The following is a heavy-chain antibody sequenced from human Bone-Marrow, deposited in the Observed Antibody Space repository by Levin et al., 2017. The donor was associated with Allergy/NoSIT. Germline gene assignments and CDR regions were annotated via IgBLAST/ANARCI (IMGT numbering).Heavy chain of an antibody. D-gene: IGHD6-13*01. J-gene: IGHJ5*02. V-gene: IGHV4-34*01. Sequence: SETLSLTCAVYGGSFSGYYWSWIRQPPGKGLEWIGEINHSGSTNYNPSLKSRVTISVDTSKNQFSLKLSSVTAADTAVYYCASSPRYSSSWARHTYDNGHFDPWGQGTLVTVSS. CDR3: ASSPRYSSSWARHTYDNGHFDP. CDR1: GGSFSGYY. CDR2: INHSGST.